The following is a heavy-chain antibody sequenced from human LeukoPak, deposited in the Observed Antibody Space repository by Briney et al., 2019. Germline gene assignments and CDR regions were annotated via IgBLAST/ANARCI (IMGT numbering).Heavy chain of an antibody. CDR2: ISPGGTT. CDR1: GFTVSGNY. J-gene: IGHJ4*02. D-gene: IGHD2-2*01. CDR3: ARDGSRYCSSTSCVYDY. Sequence: GGSLRLSCTASGFTVSGNYMMWVRQAPGKGLNSASVISPGGTTYYADSVKGRFTISRDNSKNTLYLQMNSLRAEDTAVYYCARDGSRYCSSTSCVYDYWGQGTLVTVSS. V-gene: IGHV3-66*01.